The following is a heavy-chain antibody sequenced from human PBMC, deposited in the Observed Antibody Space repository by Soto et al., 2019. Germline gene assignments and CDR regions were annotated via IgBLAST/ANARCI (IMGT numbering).Heavy chain of an antibody. CDR3: ARDAILEWLLDY. Sequence: SLRLSCAASGFTFSSYGMHWVRQAPGKGLEWVAVIWYDGSNKYYADSVKGRFTISRDNSKNTLYLQMNSLRAEDTAVYYCARDAILEWLLDYWGQGTLVTVSS. CDR2: IWYDGSNK. D-gene: IGHD3-3*01. V-gene: IGHV3-33*01. CDR1: GFTFSSYG. J-gene: IGHJ4*02.